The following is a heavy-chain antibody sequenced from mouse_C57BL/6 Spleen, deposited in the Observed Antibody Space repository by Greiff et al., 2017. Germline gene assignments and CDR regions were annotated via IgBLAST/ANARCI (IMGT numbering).Heavy chain of an antibody. J-gene: IGHJ3*01. CDR3: AKDCGSSYDRLAY. CDR1: GFNIKDYY. V-gene: IGHV14-2*01. D-gene: IGHD1-1*01. CDR2: IDPEDGET. Sequence: EVQLQQSGAELVKPGASVKLSCTASGFNIKDYYMHWVKQRTEQGLEWIGRIDPEDGETKYAPKFPGKATITADTSSNTAYLQLSSLTSEDTAVYYGAKDCGSSYDRLAYGGKGTLVTVSA.